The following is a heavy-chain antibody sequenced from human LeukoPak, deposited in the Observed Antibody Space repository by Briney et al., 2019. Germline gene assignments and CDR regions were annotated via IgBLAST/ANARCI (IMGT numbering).Heavy chain of an antibody. Sequence: GRSLRLSCAASGFTFSSHGMHWVRQAPGKGPEWVAVIGREGRAKYYADSVKGRFTLSRDNSINTLYLEMNSLRDEDTAVYYCAREATWGNWYFDLWGRGTLVTVSS. CDR1: GFTFSSHG. J-gene: IGHJ2*01. CDR2: IGREGRAK. V-gene: IGHV3-30*03. D-gene: IGHD3-16*01. CDR3: AREATWGNWYFDL.